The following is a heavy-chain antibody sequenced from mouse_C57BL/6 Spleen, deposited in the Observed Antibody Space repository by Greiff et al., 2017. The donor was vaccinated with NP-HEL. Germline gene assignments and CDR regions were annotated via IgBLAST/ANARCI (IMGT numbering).Heavy chain of an antibody. D-gene: IGHD1-1*01. V-gene: IGHV5-12*01. CDR1: GFTFSDYY. CDR3: ARLLRYPYWYFDV. J-gene: IGHJ1*03. CDR2: ISNGGGST. Sequence: EVNLVESGGGLVQPGGSLKLSCAASGFTFSDYYMYWVRQTPEKRLEWVAYISNGGGSTYYPDTVKGRFTISRDNAKNTLYLQMSRLKSEDTAMYYCARLLRYPYWYFDVWGTGTTVTVSS.